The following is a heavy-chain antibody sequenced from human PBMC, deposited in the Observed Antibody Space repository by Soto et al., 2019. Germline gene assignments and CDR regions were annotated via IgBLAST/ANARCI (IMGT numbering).Heavy chain of an antibody. CDR2: IIPIFGTA. J-gene: IGHJ6*02. CDR1: GGTFSSYA. D-gene: IGHD6-6*01. V-gene: IGHV1-69*13. CDR3: ARGSIAARPDKSDYYYGMDV. Sequence: SVKVSCKASGGTFSSYAISWVRQAPGQGLEWMGGIIPIFGTANYAQKFQGRVTITADESTSTAYMELSSLRSEDTAVYYCARGSIAARPDKSDYYYGMDVWGQGTTVTVSS.